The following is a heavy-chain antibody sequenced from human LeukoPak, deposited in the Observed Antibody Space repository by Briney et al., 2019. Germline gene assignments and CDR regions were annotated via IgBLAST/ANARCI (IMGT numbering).Heavy chain of an antibody. CDR1: GLTFSSHW. J-gene: IGHJ6*02. V-gene: IGHV3-7*03. CDR3: AKYPYSSSWPSYYYYYYGMDV. Sequence: SGGSLRLSCAASGLTFSSHWMTWVRQAPGKGLEWVANIREDGTRKNYMDSVKGRFTISRDNSKNTLYLQMNSLRAEDTAVYYCAKYPYSSSWPSYYYYYYGMDVWGQGTTVTVSS. D-gene: IGHD6-13*01. CDR2: IREDGTRK.